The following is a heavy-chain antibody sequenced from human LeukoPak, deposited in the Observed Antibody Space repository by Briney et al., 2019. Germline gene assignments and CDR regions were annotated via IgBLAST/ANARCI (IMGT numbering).Heavy chain of an antibody. V-gene: IGHV1-2*02. Sequence: ASVKVSCKASGYTFSGYYLHWVRQAPGRGLEWMGWINPNSGGTNYAQKFQGRITMTRDTSINTDYIELSRLRSDDTAVYYCARVLHVNYAAFDIWGQGTMVTVSS. J-gene: IGHJ3*02. CDR3: ARVLHVNYAAFDI. CDR2: INPNSGGT. D-gene: IGHD4-11*01. CDR1: GYTFSGYY.